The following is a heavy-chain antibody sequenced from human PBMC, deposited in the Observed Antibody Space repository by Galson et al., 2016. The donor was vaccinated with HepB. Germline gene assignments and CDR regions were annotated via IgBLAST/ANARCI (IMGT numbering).Heavy chain of an antibody. CDR1: GFTFSDYY. CDR3: ARDQYYGSRWFDP. Sequence: SLRLSCAASGFTFSDYYMSWIRQAPGKGLEWVSYISSSDNTIYYADSVKGRFTISRDNAKNSLYLQMNSLRAEDTAEYYCARDQYYGSRWFDPWGQGTLVTVSS. J-gene: IGHJ5*02. CDR2: ISSSDNTI. V-gene: IGHV3-11*01. D-gene: IGHD3-10*01.